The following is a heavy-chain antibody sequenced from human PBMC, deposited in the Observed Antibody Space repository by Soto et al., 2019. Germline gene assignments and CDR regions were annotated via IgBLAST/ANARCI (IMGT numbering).Heavy chain of an antibody. Sequence: QPGGSLRLSCAASGFTFSSYAMSWVRQAPGKGLEWVSAISGSGGSTYYADSVKGRFTISRDNSKNTLYLQMNSLRAEDTAVYYCAKVGGDYDFWSGFTWFDSRGQGTPVTVSA. D-gene: IGHD3-3*01. V-gene: IGHV3-23*01. CDR1: GFTFSSYA. J-gene: IGHJ5*01. CDR3: AKVGGDYDFWSGFTWFDS. CDR2: ISGSGGST.